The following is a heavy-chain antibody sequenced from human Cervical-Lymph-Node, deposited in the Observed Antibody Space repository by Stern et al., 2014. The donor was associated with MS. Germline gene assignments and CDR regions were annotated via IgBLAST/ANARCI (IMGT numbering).Heavy chain of an antibody. V-gene: IGHV3-23*04. CDR3: AKQYFDSSGYSYYYGMDV. J-gene: IGHJ6*02. Sequence: EVQLVESGGDLVQPGGSLRLSCAASGFTFNQYAMHWVRQAPGKGLEWVSTISGSGGSISYADSVKGRFTISRDNSENTLYLQMHSLRAEDTAIYYCAKQYFDSSGYSYYYGMDVWGQGTTVTVSS. CDR2: ISGSGGSI. CDR1: GFTFNQYA. D-gene: IGHD3-22*01.